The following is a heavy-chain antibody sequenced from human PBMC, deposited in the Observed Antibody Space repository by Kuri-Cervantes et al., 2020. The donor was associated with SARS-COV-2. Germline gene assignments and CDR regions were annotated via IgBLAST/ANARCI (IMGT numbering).Heavy chain of an antibody. CDR1: GFTFSSYS. Sequence: GESLKISCAASGFTFSSYSMNWVRQALGKGLEWVSSISSSSSYIYYADSVKGRFTISRDNAKNSLYLQMNSLRAEDTAVYYCASAGADAFDIWGQGTMVTVSS. CDR2: ISSSSSYI. CDR3: ASAGADAFDI. D-gene: IGHD3-10*01. J-gene: IGHJ3*02. V-gene: IGHV3-21*01.